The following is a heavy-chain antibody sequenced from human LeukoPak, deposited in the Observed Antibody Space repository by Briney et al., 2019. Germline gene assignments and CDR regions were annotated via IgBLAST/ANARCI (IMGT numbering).Heavy chain of an antibody. D-gene: IGHD3-10*01. Sequence: SETLSLTCTVSGGSISSSNYFWGWIRQPPGRGLEWIGSIYYSGSTYYNPSLKSRVTISVDTSKNQFSLKLSSVTAADTAVYYCARTSVYYYGSGSYLKRRYNWFDPWGQGTLVTVSS. V-gene: IGHV4-39*07. CDR2: IYYSGST. J-gene: IGHJ5*02. CDR1: GGSISSSNYF. CDR3: ARTSVYYYGSGSYLKRRYNWFDP.